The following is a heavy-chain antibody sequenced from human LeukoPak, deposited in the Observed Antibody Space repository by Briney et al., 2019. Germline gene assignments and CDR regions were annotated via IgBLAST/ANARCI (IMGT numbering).Heavy chain of an antibody. J-gene: IGHJ5*02. D-gene: IGHD2-2*02. CDR1: GGTFSSYA. Sequence: SVKVTCKASGGTFSSYAISWVRQAPGQGLEWMGGIIPIFGTANYAQKFQGRVTITTDESTSTAYMELSSLRSEDTAVYYCARDYAMGPAAISWFDPWGQGTLVTVSS. CDR3: ARDYAMGPAAISWFDP. CDR2: IIPIFGTA. V-gene: IGHV1-69*05.